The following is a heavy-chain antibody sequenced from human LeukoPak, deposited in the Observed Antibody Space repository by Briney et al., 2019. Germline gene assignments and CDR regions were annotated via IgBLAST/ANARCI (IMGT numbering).Heavy chain of an antibody. V-gene: IGHV3-23*01. Sequence: GGSLRLSCAASGFTFSSFGMSWVRQAPGKGLEWVSAVSGSGGTTYYADSVKGRFTISRDNSKNTLYLQMNSLRAEDTAVYYCARDRQYSGSHDAFDIWGQGTMVTVSS. CDR3: ARDRQYSGSHDAFDI. CDR2: VSGSGGTT. CDR1: GFTFSSFG. D-gene: IGHD1-26*01. J-gene: IGHJ3*02.